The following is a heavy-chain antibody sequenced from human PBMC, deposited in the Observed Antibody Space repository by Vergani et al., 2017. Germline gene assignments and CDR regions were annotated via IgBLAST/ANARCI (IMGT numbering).Heavy chain of an antibody. CDR3: ARVLSIVGATGKFDY. CDR2: INPSGGST. J-gene: IGHJ4*02. CDR1: GYTFTSYY. D-gene: IGHD1-26*01. Sequence: QVQLVQSGAEVKKPGASVKVSCKASGYTFTSYYMHWVRQAPGQGLEWMGIINPSGGSTSYAQKFQGRVTMTRDTSTSTVYMEPSSLRSEDTAGYYCARVLSIVGATGKFDYWGQGTLVTVSS. V-gene: IGHV1-46*01.